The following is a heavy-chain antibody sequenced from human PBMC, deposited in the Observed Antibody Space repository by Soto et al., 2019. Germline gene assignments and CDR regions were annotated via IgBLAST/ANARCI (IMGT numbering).Heavy chain of an antibody. CDR1: GYSFTHDW. Sequence: RGESLKISCKASGYSFTHDWISWVRQVPGKGLEWMGKIDPSDSYIDYSTSFQGPVTMSVDKSTTTAYLHWGSLKASDSAAYYCARLDQLLPSYAMDAWGEGTKVTVSS. V-gene: IGHV5-10-1*01. D-gene: IGHD2-2*01. J-gene: IGHJ6*04. CDR3: ARLDQLLPSYAMDA. CDR2: IDPSDSYI.